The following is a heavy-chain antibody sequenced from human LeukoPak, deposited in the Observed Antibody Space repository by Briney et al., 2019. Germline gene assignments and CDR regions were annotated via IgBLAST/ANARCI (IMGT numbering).Heavy chain of an antibody. CDR2: VHNSGTT. D-gene: IGHD3-3*01. Sequence: SETLSLTCTVSGASIGSDEYYWSWIRQVPGKGLEWIGYVHNSGTTFYNPSLKSRVIISVDTSKDQFSLRLDSVTAADTAVYFCTRGGVIILRTIYDYFDYWGQGTLVSVST. J-gene: IGHJ4*02. CDR1: GASIGSDEYY. CDR3: TRGGVIILRTIYDYFDY. V-gene: IGHV4-31*03.